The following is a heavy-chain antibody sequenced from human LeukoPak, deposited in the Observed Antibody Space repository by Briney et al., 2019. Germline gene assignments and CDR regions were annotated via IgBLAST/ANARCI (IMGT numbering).Heavy chain of an antibody. V-gene: IGHV3-66*01. CDR3: ARDSGYDSSGYYYSGWYYFDY. D-gene: IGHD3-22*01. CDR1: GFTVSSNY. J-gene: IGHJ4*02. Sequence: PGGSLRLSCAASGFTVSSNYMSWVRQAPGKGLEWVSVIYSGGGTYYADSVKGRFTISRDNSKNTLYLQMNSLRAEDTAVYYCARDSGYDSSGYYYSGWYYFDYWGQGTLVTVSS. CDR2: IYSGGGT.